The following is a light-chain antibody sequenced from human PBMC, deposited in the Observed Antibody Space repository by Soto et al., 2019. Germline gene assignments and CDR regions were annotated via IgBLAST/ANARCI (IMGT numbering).Light chain of an antibody. CDR2: QAS. CDR1: QSISRQ. Sequence: DIQMTQSPSTLSASVGDRVSITCRASQSISRQLAWYQQKPGKAPNLLIYQASNLETGVPSRFTGSGSGTQFTLTITSLQPDHLANYYCLQYQSYWTFGQGTTVE. J-gene: IGKJ1*01. V-gene: IGKV1-5*03. CDR3: LQYQSYWT.